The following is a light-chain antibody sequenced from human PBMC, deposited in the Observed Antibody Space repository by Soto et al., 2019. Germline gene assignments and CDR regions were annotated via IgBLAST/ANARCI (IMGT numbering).Light chain of an antibody. Sequence: KRVTISCSGSSSDIGAGFDVHWYQHLPGTAPKLLIYGNTNRPSGVPGRFSGSKSGTSASLVISGLQAEDEADYYCQSYENSRTGFYVFGTGTKV. CDR2: GNT. CDR1: SSDIGAGFD. V-gene: IGLV1-40*01. CDR3: QSYENSRTGFYV. J-gene: IGLJ1*01.